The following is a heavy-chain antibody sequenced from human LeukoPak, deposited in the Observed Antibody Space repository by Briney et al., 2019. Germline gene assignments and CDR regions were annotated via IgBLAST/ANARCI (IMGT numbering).Heavy chain of an antibody. CDR2: IYYSGST. CDR3: ARHRLHSSSWIDY. J-gene: IGHJ4*02. CDR1: GGSISSYY. Sequence: SETLSLTCTVSGGSISSYYWSWIRQPPGKGLEWIGYIYYSGSTNYNPSLKSRVTISVDTSKNQFSLKLSSVTAADTAVYYCARHRLHSSSWIDYWGQGTLVTVSS. D-gene: IGHD6-13*01. V-gene: IGHV4-59*08.